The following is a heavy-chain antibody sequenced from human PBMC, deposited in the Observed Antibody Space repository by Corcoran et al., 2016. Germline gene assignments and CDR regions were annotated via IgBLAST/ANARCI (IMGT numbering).Heavy chain of an antibody. Sequence: QVQLQESGPGLVKPSETLSLTCTVSGGSISSYYWSWIRQPAGKGLEWIGCIYTSGSTNYNPSLKSRVTMSVDTSKNQFSLKLSSVTAADTAVYYCASEVGRRTVTAGAFDVWGHGTIVSVSS. J-gene: IGHJ3*01. CDR2: IYTSGST. D-gene: IGHD4-17*01. CDR1: GGSISSYY. V-gene: IGHV4-4*07. CDR3: ASEVGRRTVTAGAFDV.